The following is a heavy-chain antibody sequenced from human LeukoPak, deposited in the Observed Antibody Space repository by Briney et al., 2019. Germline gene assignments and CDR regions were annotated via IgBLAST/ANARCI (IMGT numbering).Heavy chain of an antibody. D-gene: IGHD6-6*01. CDR2: IRSKAYGGTT. Sequence: GRSLRLSCTASGFTFGDYAMSWVRQAPGKGLEWVGFIRSKAYGGTTEYAASVKGRFTISRGDSKSIAYLQMNGLKTEDTAVYYCTRVRSSSSRFSYYYYYYMDVWGKGTTVTVSS. J-gene: IGHJ6*03. CDR3: TRVRSSSSRFSYYYYYYMDV. CDR1: GFTFGDYA. V-gene: IGHV3-49*04.